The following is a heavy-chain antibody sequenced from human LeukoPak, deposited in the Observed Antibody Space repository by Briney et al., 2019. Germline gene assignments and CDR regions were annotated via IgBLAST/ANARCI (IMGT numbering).Heavy chain of an antibody. CDR1: GGSISSYY. J-gene: IGHJ6*03. D-gene: IGHD3-10*01. V-gene: IGHV4-4*07. CDR2: IYTSGST. Sequence: SETLSLTCTVSGGSISSYYWSWIRQPAGKGLEWIGRIYTSGSTNYNPSLKSRVTMSVDTSKNQFSLKLSSVTAADTAVYYCAREDYGSGSYYYYYYYMDVWGKGTTVTISS. CDR3: AREDYGSGSYYYYYYYMDV.